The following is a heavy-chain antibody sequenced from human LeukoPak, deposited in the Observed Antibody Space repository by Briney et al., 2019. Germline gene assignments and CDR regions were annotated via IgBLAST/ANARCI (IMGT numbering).Heavy chain of an antibody. CDR2: ISPTGSTT. J-gene: IGHJ6*03. Sequence: GGSLRLSCAVPGLTFSDYTMNWVRQAPEKRLEWVSSISPTGSTTYYRNTVRGGFTIHRDNPWSTVYLRMNSLRAEDTAVYYCAKDRLWFGELFPTMDVWGKGTKVTVSS. CDR3: AKDRLWFGELFPTMDV. CDR1: GLTFSDYT. V-gene: IGHV3-23*02. D-gene: IGHD3-10*01.